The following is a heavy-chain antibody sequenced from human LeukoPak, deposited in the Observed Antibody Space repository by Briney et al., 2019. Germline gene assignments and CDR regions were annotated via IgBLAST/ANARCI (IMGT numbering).Heavy chain of an antibody. D-gene: IGHD2-15*01. CDR3: ARESGSFCSGGSCYVS. CDR1: GGTFSSYA. V-gene: IGHV1-69*13. J-gene: IGHJ4*02. CDR2: IIPIFGTA. Sequence: SVKVSCKASGGTFSSYAISWVRQAPGQGLEWMGGIIPIFGTANYAQKFQGRVTITADESTSTAYMELSSLRSEDTAMYYCARESGSFCSGGSCYVSWGQGTLVTVSS.